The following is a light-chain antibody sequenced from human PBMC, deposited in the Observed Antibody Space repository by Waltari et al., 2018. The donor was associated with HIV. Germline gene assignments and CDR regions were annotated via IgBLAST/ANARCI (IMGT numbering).Light chain of an antibody. V-gene: IGLV2-23*02. J-gene: IGLJ2*01. Sequence: QSALTQPASVSGSPGQSITISCTGTSSDVGGYNYVSWYQQHPGKAPKLMIYDVSKRPSGGSNRFAGSKSGNTASLTISGLQAEDEADYYCCSYAGSSTVVVFGGGTKLTVL. CDR3: CSYAGSSTVVV. CDR2: DVS. CDR1: SSDVGGYNY.